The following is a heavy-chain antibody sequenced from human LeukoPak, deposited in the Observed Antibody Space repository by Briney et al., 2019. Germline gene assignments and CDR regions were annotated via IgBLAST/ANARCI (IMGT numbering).Heavy chain of an antibody. D-gene: IGHD4-23*01. Sequence: GGSLRLSCTASGFTFSNYWMKWVRQAPGKGLQWVANIKQDGSENNYVDSVRGRFTISRDNAKNSLYLQMNSLRDEDTAIYYCASTQTLDYWGQGILVTVSS. CDR3: ASTQTLDY. J-gene: IGHJ4*02. CDR2: IKQDGSEN. CDR1: GFTFSNYW. V-gene: IGHV3-7*01.